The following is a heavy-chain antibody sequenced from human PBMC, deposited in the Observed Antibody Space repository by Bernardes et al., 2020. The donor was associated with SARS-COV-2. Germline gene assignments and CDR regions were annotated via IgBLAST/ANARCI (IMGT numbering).Heavy chain of an antibody. CDR1: GFTFSSYW. CDR3: ARGYGMDV. CDR2: IKQDGSEK. Sequence: GGSLRLSCAASGFTFSSYWMNWVRQAPGKGLEWVANIKQDGSEKNYVDSVKGRFTVSRDNAKNSLYVQMNSLIVENTAVYYCARGYGMDVWRQVTTVTVSS. V-gene: IGHV3-7*01. J-gene: IGHJ6*02.